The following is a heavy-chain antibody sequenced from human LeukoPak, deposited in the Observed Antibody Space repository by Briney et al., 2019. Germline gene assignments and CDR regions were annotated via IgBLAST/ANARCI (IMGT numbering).Heavy chain of an antibody. Sequence: SQTLSLTCTVSGGSINNGAYYWSWIRQPPGKGLEWIGYIYHSGSTYYNPSLKSRVTISVDSSKNQFSLKLISVTAADTAVYYCARVRTGDYFFDCWGQGTLVTVSS. CDR2: IYHSGST. J-gene: IGHJ4*02. CDR3: ARVRTGDYFFDC. V-gene: IGHV4-30-2*01. CDR1: GGSINNGAYY. D-gene: IGHD7-27*01.